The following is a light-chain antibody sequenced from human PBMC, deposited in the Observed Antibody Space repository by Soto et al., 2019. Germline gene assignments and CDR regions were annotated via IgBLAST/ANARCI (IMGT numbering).Light chain of an antibody. J-gene: IGKJ4*01. CDR3: QQYNNWLT. CDR1: QSVSSN. V-gene: IGKV3-15*01. Sequence: EIVLTQSPATLSVSPGERATLSCRASQSVSSNSAWYQQKPGQAPRLLISGASTRAAGIPARFSGSGSGTEFTLSISSLQSEDFAVYYCQQYNNWLTFGGGTKVDIK. CDR2: GAS.